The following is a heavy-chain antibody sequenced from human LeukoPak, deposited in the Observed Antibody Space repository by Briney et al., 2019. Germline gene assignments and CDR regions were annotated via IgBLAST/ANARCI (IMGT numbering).Heavy chain of an antibody. V-gene: IGHV3-74*01. CDR1: GLTFSSYW. D-gene: IGHD6-19*01. CDR2: INSDGTST. Sequence: PGGSLRLSCAASGLTFSSYWMHWVRQAPGKGLVWVSRINSDGTSTSHADSVKGRFTISRYYAKNTLYLQMSSLRGEDRDGYYCARECIAVAGRYYFDYWGQGTRVTVSS. CDR3: ARECIAVAGRYYFDY. J-gene: IGHJ4*01.